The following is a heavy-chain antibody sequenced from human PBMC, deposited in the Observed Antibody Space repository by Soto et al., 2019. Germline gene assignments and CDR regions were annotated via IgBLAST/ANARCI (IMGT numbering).Heavy chain of an antibody. J-gene: IGHJ4*02. CDR3: AKSKGYSSGLTGY. V-gene: IGHV3-64*02. Sequence: GGSLRLSCAASGFTFSNHAMHWVRQAPGKGLECISTIKTNGGSKYYADSVKGRFTISRDNPKNTLYLQMNSLRAEDTAVYYCAKSKGYSSGLTGYWGQGTLVTVSS. CDR1: GFTFSNHA. D-gene: IGHD6-19*01. CDR2: IKTNGGSK.